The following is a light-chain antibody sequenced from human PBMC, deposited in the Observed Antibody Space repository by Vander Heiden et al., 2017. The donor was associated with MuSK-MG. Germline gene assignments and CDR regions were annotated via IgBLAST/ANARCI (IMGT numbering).Light chain of an antibody. J-gene: IGKJ2*01. CDR1: QSGLYVPNNKNY. V-gene: IGKV4-1*01. CDR3: QQYLDSPLSYT. Sequence: DIVVTQSPDSLAVSLGERATINCKPSQSGLYVPNNKNYLSWYQQKPGQPPKLLIYWASIRESGVPDRFSGSGSGTDFTLTISSVQAEDVAVYYCQQYLDSPLSYTFGQGTKLXLK. CDR2: WAS.